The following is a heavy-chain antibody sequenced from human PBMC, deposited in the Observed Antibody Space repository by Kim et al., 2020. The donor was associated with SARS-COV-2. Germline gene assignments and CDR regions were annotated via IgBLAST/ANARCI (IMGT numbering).Heavy chain of an antibody. V-gene: IGHV3-74*01. CDR1: GFTFSNYW. CDR3: ARGRINRSYFD. Sequence: GGSPRLSCAASGFTFSNYWMHWVRQAPGKGLEWVSRINNDGSSTIYADSVKGRFTISRDNAKNTVYVQMNSLRADDTAVYYCARGRINRSYFDWGQGTPVTVSS. D-gene: IGHD3-10*01. CDR2: INNDGSST. J-gene: IGHJ4*02.